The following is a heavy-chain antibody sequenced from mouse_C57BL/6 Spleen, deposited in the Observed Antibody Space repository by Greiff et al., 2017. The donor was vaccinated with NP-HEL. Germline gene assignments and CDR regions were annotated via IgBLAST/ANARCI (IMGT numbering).Heavy chain of an antibody. CDR3: ARRGYYYGSSYVDYAMDY. Sequence: EVKLVESGGDLVKPGGSLKLSCAASGFTFSSYGMSWVRQTPDKRLEWVATISSGGSYTYYPDSVKGRFTISRDNAKNTLYLQMSSLKSEDTAMYYCARRGYYYGSSYVDYAMDYWGQGTSVTVSS. V-gene: IGHV5-6*02. CDR1: GFTFSSYG. D-gene: IGHD1-1*01. J-gene: IGHJ4*01. CDR2: ISSGGSYT.